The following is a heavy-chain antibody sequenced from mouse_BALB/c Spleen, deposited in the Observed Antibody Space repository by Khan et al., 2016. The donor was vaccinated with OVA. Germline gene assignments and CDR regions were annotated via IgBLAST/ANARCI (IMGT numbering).Heavy chain of an antibody. V-gene: IGHV2-6-5*01. J-gene: IGHJ4*01. CDR1: GFSFTDHG. Sequence: QVQLKQSGPGLVAPSQRLSITCTVSGFSFTDHGVSWIRQPPGKGLEWLGVIWGGGSTHYNSVLNSRLSISKDSSNSPVFLKRTSLQTDDTAIYDCVKQIGSPYYGMDYWGQGTSVTVSS. D-gene: IGHD2-14*01. CDR3: VKQIGSPYYGMDY. CDR2: IWGGGST.